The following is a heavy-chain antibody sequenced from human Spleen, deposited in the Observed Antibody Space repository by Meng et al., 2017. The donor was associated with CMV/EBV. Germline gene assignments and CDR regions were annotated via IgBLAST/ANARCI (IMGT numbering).Heavy chain of an antibody. CDR1: GYTFPNFG. CDR3: ARGGDYGDFHDPFDY. V-gene: IGHV1-18*01. D-gene: IGHD4-17*01. CDR2: ISPDNQNT. J-gene: IGHJ4*02. Sequence: ASVKVSCKASGYTFPNFGITWVRQAPGQGLEWMGWISPDNQNTNLIQKFQGRSTLTTDTSTSTAYMELRSLRTDDTAVYYCARGGDYGDFHDPFDYWGQGTLVTVSS.